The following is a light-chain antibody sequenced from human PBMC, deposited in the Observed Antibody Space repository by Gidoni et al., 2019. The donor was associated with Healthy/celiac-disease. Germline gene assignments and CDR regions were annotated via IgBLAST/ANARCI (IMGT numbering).Light chain of an antibody. CDR2: DDS. V-gene: IGLV3-21*03. J-gene: IGLJ2*01. CDR3: QVWDSSSDHPG. Sequence: SYVLTQPPSVSVAPGKTARITWGGNNIGSKSVHWYQQKPGQAPVLVVYDDSDRPSGIPERFSGTNSGNTATLTISRVEAGDEADYYCQVWDSSSDHPGFGGGTKLTVL. CDR1: NIGSKS.